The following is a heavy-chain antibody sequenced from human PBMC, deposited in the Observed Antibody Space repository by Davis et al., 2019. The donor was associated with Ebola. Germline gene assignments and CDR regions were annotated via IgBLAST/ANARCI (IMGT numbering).Heavy chain of an antibody. Sequence: PSETLSLTCTVSGGSISSSSYYWGWIRQPPGKGLEWIGSIYYSGSTYYNPSLKSRVTISVDTSKNQFSLKLSSVTAADTAVYYCASTYGDVDYWGQGTLVTVSS. V-gene: IGHV4-39*07. CDR3: ASTYGDVDY. CDR2: IYYSGST. J-gene: IGHJ4*02. CDR1: GGSISSSSYY. D-gene: IGHD4-17*01.